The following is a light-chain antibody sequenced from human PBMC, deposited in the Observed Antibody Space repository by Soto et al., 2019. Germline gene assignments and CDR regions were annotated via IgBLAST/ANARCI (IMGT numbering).Light chain of an antibody. CDR1: SSDVGGYNY. V-gene: IGLV2-14*01. CDR3: SSFTSSNTYV. J-gene: IGLJ1*01. CDR2: DVS. Sequence: HSALTQPASVSGSPGQSIAISCTGTSSDVGGYNYVSWYQQHPGKAPKLMIYDVSNRPSGVSNRFSGSKSGNTASLTISGLQAEDDADYYCSSFTSSNTYVFGSGTKLNVL.